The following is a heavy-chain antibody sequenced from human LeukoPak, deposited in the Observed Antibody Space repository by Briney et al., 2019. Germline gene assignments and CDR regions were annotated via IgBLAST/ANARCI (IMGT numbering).Heavy chain of an antibody. D-gene: IGHD3-10*01. CDR3: AREGLATMIRGVIPY. J-gene: IGHJ4*02. V-gene: IGHV4-61*01. Sequence: SETLSLTCTVSGGTVSSGSYYWSWIRQPPGKGLEWIGYIYYSGNTNYNPSLKSRVTISVDTSKNQFSLKLSSVTAADTAVYYCAREGLATMIRGVIPYWGQGTLVTVSS. CDR1: GGTVSSGSYY. CDR2: IYYSGNT.